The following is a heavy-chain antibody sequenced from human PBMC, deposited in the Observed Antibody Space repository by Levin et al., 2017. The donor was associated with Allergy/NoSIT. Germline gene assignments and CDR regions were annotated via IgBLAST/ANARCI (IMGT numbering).Heavy chain of an antibody. V-gene: IGHV3-30*18. CDR3: AKDAGGDSSGWYDY. D-gene: IGHD6-19*01. J-gene: IGHJ4*02. Sequence: GGSLRLSCAASGFTFSSYGMHWVRQAPGKGLEWVAVISYDGSNKYYADSVKGRFTISRDNSKNTLYLQMNSLRAEDTAVYYCAKDAGGDSSGWYDYWGQGTLVTVSS. CDR2: ISYDGSNK. CDR1: GFTFSSYG.